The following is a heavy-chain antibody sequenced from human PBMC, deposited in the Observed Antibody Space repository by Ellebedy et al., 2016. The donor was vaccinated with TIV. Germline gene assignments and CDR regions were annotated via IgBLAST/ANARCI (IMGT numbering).Heavy chain of an antibody. J-gene: IGHJ4*02. CDR3: AVGRAKEGQLGCFDY. CDR2: ISGSGGST. V-gene: IGHV3-23*01. Sequence: PGGSLRLSCAASGFTFSSYAMSWVRQAPGKGLEWVSAISGSGGSTYYADSVKGRFTISRDNSKNTLYLQMNSLRAEDTAVYYCAVGRAKEGQLGCFDYWGQGTLVTVSS. D-gene: IGHD6-6*01. CDR1: GFTFSSYA.